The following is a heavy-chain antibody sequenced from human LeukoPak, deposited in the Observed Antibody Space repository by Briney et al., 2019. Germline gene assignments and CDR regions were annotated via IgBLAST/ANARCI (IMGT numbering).Heavy chain of an antibody. J-gene: IGHJ3*02. CDR1: GYTFTSYA. D-gene: IGHD6-13*01. CDR2: INTNTGNP. Sequence: ASVKVSCKASGYTFTSYAMNWVRQAPGQGLEWMGWINTNTGNPTYAQGFTGRFVFSLDTSVSTAYLQISSLKAEDTAVYYCARGLLYSSSWYRLKGDAFDIWGQGTMVTVSS. CDR3: ARGLLYSSSWYRLKGDAFDI. V-gene: IGHV7-4-1*02.